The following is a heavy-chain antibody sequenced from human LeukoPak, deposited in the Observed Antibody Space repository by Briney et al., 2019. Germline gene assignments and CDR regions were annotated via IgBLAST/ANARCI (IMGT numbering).Heavy chain of an antibody. D-gene: IGHD6-13*01. CDR3: AKDRSSSWSFDY. Sequence: GGSLRLSCAASGFTFSSYDMHWVRQAPGKGLEWVTVISYDGSNKYCADSVKGRFTISRDDSKNTLYLQMNSLRAEDTAVYYCAKDRSSSWSFDYWGQGTLVTVSS. J-gene: IGHJ4*02. V-gene: IGHV3-30*18. CDR2: ISYDGSNK. CDR1: GFTFSSYD.